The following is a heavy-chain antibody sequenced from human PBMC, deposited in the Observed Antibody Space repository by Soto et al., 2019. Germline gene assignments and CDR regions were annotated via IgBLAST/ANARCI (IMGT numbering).Heavy chain of an antibody. CDR1: GGSISSGDYY. Sequence: SETLSLTCTVCGGSISSGDYYWSWIRQPPGKGLEWIGYIYYSGSTYYNPSLKSRVTISVDTSKNQFSLKLSSVTAADTAVYHCARLYYDFWSGTPNWFDPWGQGTLVTVSS. CDR2: IYYSGST. D-gene: IGHD3-3*01. J-gene: IGHJ5*02. CDR3: ARLYYDFWSGTPNWFDP. V-gene: IGHV4-30-4*01.